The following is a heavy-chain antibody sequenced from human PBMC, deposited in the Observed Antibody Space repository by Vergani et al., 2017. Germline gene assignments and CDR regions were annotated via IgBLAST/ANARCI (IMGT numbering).Heavy chain of an antibody. CDR3: AKEFKMTTVTTPDY. Sequence: QVQLVESGGGVVQPGRSLRLSCAASGFTFSSYGMHWVRQAPGKGLEWVAVIWYDGSNKYYADSVKGRFTISRDNSKNTLYLQMNSLRAEDTAVYYCAKEFKMTTVTTPDYWGQGTLVTVSS. D-gene: IGHD4-17*01. CDR2: IWYDGSNK. J-gene: IGHJ4*02. V-gene: IGHV3-33*06. CDR1: GFTFSSYG.